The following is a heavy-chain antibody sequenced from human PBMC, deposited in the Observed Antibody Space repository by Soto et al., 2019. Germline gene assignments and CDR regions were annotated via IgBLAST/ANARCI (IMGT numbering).Heavy chain of an antibody. CDR1: GITFSTYG. Sequence: QVQLVESGGGVVQPGRSLRLSCAASGITFSTYGMHWVRQAPGKGLEWVAVIWFDGTNIYYADSVKGRFTISRDNSKNTLNLQMNGLRADDTAVYYSARNIGDFVRSYYYGLDVWGQGTTITVSS. J-gene: IGHJ6*02. CDR3: ARNIGDFVRSYYYGLDV. CDR2: IWFDGTNI. V-gene: IGHV3-33*01. D-gene: IGHD2-21*02.